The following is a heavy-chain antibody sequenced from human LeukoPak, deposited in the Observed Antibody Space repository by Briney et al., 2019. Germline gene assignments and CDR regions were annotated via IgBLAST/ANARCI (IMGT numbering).Heavy chain of an antibody. Sequence: SETLSLTXAVYGGSFSGHYWSWIRQPPGKGLEWIGEINHSGSTNYNPSLKSRVTISVDTSKNQFSLKLSSVTAADTAVYYCARGLQGFDPWGQGTLVTVSS. J-gene: IGHJ5*02. CDR1: GGSFSGHY. V-gene: IGHV4-34*01. CDR2: INHSGST. CDR3: ARGLQGFDP.